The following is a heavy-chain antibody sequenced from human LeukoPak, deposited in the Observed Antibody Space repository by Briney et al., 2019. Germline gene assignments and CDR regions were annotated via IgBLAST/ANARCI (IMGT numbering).Heavy chain of an antibody. CDR1: ELTFSSNQ. D-gene: IGHD2-15*01. J-gene: IGHJ3*01. Sequence: GGPLRLSCAASELTFSSNQMSWVPQAPGKGREWVAKIAQDGSEKYYMDSVKGRFIISRDNGKNSLYLQMNSLRVEDTAVYYCARDWRQDNAFDLWGKGTMVTVSS. CDR3: ARDWRQDNAFDL. CDR2: IAQDGSEK. V-gene: IGHV3-7*01.